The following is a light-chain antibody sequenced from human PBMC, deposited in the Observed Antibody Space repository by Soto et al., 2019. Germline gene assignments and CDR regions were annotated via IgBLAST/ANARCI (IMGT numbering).Light chain of an antibody. V-gene: IGLV2-14*01. Sequence: QCALTQPASVSGSPGQSITISCTGTSSDVGSYKYVSWYQQHPGQAPKLMIYDVSNRPSGVSDRFSGSKSGNTASLTISGLQAEDEADYYCNSYTGTSALVFGTGTKLTVL. J-gene: IGLJ1*01. CDR3: NSYTGTSALV. CDR1: SSDVGSYKY. CDR2: DVS.